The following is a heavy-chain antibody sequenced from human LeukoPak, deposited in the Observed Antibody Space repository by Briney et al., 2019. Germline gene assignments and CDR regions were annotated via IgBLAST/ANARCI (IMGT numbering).Heavy chain of an antibody. CDR2: ISWNSGSI. Sequence: HPGRSLRLSCAASGFTFDDYAMHWVRQAPGKGLEWVSGISWNSGSIGYADSVKGRFTISRDNAKNSLYLQMNSLRAEDMALYYCAKDVYYDILGAFDIWGQGTMVTVSS. V-gene: IGHV3-9*03. J-gene: IGHJ3*02. CDR1: GFTFDDYA. CDR3: AKDVYYDILGAFDI. D-gene: IGHD3-9*01.